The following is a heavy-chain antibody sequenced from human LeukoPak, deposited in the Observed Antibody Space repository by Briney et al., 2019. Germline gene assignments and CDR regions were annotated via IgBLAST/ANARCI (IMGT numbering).Heavy chain of an antibody. J-gene: IGHJ4*02. CDR3: ARASQLLWFGELLYFDY. CDR1: GYTFSIYG. CDR2: INPNSGGT. V-gene: IGHV1-2*02. Sequence: GASVKVSCKASGYTFSIYGFSWVRQAPGQGLEWMGWINPNSGGTNYAQKFQGRVTMTRDTSISTAYMELSRLRSDDTAVYYCARASQLLWFGELLYFDYWGQGTLVTVSS. D-gene: IGHD3-10*01.